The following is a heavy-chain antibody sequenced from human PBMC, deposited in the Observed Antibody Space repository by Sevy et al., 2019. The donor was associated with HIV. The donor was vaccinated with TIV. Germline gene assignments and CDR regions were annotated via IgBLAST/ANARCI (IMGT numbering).Heavy chain of an antibody. Sequence: ASVKVSCMASGYTFSSYGISWVQQAPGQGLEWMGWISDYNGYTNYAHKFQGRVTMSTETSTRTAYMELRSLRSDDTAVYFCAREGYYYRSGTYRPPNYYGMDVWGQGTAVTVSS. J-gene: IGHJ6*02. D-gene: IGHD3-10*01. V-gene: IGHV1-18*01. CDR3: AREGYYYRSGTYRPPNYYGMDV. CDR2: ISDYNGYT. CDR1: GYTFSSYG.